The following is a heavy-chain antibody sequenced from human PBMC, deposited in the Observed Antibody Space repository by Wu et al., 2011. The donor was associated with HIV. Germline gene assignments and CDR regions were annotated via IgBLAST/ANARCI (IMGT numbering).Heavy chain of an antibody. CDR3: AGDPLVRGRTWKMLHYFDS. CDR2: IVPVLGTS. V-gene: IGHV1-69*04. CDR1: GDTLTNFA. D-gene: IGHD3-10*01. Sequence: QVQLTQSGAEVKKPGSSVRVACKASGDTLTNFATTWLRQVPGHGLEWVGRIVPVLGTSTSAQKFKGRVTFSADKSTNTAYLELSSLTSGDTAVYYCAGDPLVRGRTWKMLHYFDSWGQGTLIIVSA. J-gene: IGHJ5*01.